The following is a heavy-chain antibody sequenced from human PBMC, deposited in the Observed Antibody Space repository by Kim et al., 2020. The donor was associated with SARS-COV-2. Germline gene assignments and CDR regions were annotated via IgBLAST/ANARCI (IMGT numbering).Heavy chain of an antibody. V-gene: IGHV4-39*01. CDR3: ARRRTGIAVTGTVSYFDY. J-gene: IGHJ4*02. D-gene: IGHD6-19*01. Sequence: KSRVTISVDTSKNQFSLKLSSVTAADTAVYYCARRRTGIAVTGTVSYFDYWGQGTLVTVSS.